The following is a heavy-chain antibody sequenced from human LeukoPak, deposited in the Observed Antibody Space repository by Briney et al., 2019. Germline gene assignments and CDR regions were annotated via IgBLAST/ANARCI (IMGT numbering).Heavy chain of an antibody. V-gene: IGHV3-48*03. Sequence: GGSLRLSCAASGFTFSSYEMNWVRQAPGKGLEWVSYISSSGSTIYYADSVKGRFTISRDNAKNSLCLQMNSLRAEDTAVYYCAELGITMIGGVWGRGTTVTISS. CDR1: GFTFSSYE. CDR3: AELGITMIGGV. CDR2: ISSSGSTI. D-gene: IGHD3-10*02. J-gene: IGHJ6*04.